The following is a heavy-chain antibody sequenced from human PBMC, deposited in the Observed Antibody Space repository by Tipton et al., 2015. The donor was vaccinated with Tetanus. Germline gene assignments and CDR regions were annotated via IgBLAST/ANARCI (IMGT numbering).Heavy chain of an antibody. Sequence: TLSLTCAVSGDSISSNTYYWGWIRQPPGKGLEWIGRVYESGDTYYNPSLKSRITISVDTSKNHFSLKLTSVTATDSAVYYCARHSSGYFTFFHYWGPGTLVTVSS. D-gene: IGHD3-22*01. V-gene: IGHV4-39*01. CDR3: ARHSSGYFTFFHY. CDR1: GDSISSNTYY. CDR2: VYESGDT. J-gene: IGHJ4*01.